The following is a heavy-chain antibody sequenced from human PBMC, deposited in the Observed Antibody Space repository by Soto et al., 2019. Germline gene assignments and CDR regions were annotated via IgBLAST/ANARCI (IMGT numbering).Heavy chain of an antibody. J-gene: IGHJ1*01. CDR3: ARDFSGYCSGGSCYLEDEYFQH. CDR1: GGTFSSYT. Sequence: QVQLVQSGAEVKKPGSSVKVSCKASGGTFSSYTISWVRQAPGQGLEWMGRIIPILGIANYAQKFQGRVTITADKSTSTAYMELSSLRSEDTAVYYCARDFSGYCSGGSCYLEDEYFQHWGQGTLVTVSS. D-gene: IGHD2-15*01. CDR2: IIPILGIA. V-gene: IGHV1-69*08.